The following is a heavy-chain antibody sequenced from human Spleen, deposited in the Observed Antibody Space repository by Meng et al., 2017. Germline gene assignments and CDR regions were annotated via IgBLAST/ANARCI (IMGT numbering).Heavy chain of an antibody. CDR3: ARNCGGDCNSFPTFDY. D-gene: IGHD2-21*02. V-gene: IGHV3-23*01. CDR1: GFTFSSYA. J-gene: IGHJ4*02. CDR2: ISGSGGST. Sequence: GGSLRLSCAASGFTFSSYAMSWVRQAPGKGLEWVSAISGSGGSTYYADSVKGRFTISRDNAKKSMYLQMNSLRAEDTAVYFCARNCGGDCNSFPTFDYWGQGTEVTVSS.